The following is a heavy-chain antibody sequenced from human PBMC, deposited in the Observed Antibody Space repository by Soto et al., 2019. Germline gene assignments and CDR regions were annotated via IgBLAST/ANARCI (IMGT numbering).Heavy chain of an antibody. CDR3: ARAAVVPFEN. J-gene: IGHJ4*02. CDR1: GFTFSIYD. D-gene: IGHD2-15*01. V-gene: IGHV3-13*04. Sequence: EVQLMESGGGLVQPGGSLRLSCAASGFTFSIYDMHWVRQVTGKGLEWVAAIGRASDTYYPGSVKGRFTISRENAKNSLYLQMNNLRAEDTAVYYCARAAVVPFENWSQGTLVTVSS. CDR2: IGRASDT.